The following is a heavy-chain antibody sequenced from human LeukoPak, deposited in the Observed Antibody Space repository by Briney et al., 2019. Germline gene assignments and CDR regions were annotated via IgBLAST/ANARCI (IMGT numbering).Heavy chain of an antibody. CDR1: GFSYSSYS. Sequence: GGSLRLSCAASGFSYSSYSMNWVRQAPGKGLEGVSYISSGRSTIYHADSVKGRFTISRDNAKNSLYLQMNSLRAEDTAVYYCARALGYCGSASCYYMDVWGKGTTVTVSS. V-gene: IGHV3-48*04. D-gene: IGHD2-2*01. J-gene: IGHJ6*03. CDR2: ISSGRSTI. CDR3: ARALGYCGSASCYYMDV.